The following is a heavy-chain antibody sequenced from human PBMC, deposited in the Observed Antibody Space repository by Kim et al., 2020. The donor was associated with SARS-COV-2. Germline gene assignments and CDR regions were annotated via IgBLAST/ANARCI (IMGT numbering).Heavy chain of an antibody. J-gene: IGHJ6*01. CDR1: GFTFGTYT. Sequence: GGSLRLSCAASGFTFGTYTMNWVRQAPGKGLEWVSSITSGSNSIYYADSVRGRFTISRDNARNSLYLRMNSLRAEDTAMYYCASDAISARPEYFYAMDV. V-gene: IGHV3-21*01. D-gene: IGHD6-6*01. CDR2: ITSGSNSI. CDR3: ASDAISARPEYFYAMDV.